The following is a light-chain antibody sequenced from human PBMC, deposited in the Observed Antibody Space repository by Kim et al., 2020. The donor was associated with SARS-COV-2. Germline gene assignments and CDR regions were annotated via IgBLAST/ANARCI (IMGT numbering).Light chain of an antibody. CDR1: QGISNY. CDR3: QKYNSAPQT. Sequence: ASVGDRVTITCRASQGISNYLAWYQQKQGKVLKLLIYAASALQSGVPPRFSGSGSGTDFTLTISSLQPVDVATYYCQKYNSAPQTFGQGTTVDIK. V-gene: IGKV1-27*01. CDR2: AAS. J-gene: IGKJ1*01.